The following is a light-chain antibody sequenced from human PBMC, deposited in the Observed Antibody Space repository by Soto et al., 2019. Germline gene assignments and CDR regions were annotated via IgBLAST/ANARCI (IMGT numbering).Light chain of an antibody. V-gene: IGKV3-11*01. CDR2: DAS. CDR3: QQYGSSPIT. J-gene: IGKJ5*01. Sequence: EIVLTQSPATLSLSPGARAPLSCRASQSVSSYLAWYQQKPGQAPRLLIYDASNRATGIPARFSGSGSGTDFTLTISSLEPEDFAVYYCQQYGSSPITFGQGTRLEI. CDR1: QSVSSY.